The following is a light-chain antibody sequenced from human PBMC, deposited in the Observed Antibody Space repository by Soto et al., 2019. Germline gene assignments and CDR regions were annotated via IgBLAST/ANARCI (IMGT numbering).Light chain of an antibody. V-gene: IGKV3-15*01. CDR1: QSVDSN. CDR2: DAS. Sequence: VMTQSPATLSVSPGPRSTLACRASQSVDSNLAWYQQKPCQPPRMLIYDASTRATGIPARIIGSGSGTEFTLTISSMTSEDFAVDYCQQYNNWRTFGQGTKVDIK. CDR3: QQYNNWRT. J-gene: IGKJ1*01.